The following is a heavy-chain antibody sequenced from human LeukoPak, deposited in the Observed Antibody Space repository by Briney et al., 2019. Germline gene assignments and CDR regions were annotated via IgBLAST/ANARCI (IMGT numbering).Heavy chain of an antibody. D-gene: IGHD1-1*01. CDR3: ARGYHWGGYYFDY. CDR1: GGSFSGYY. Sequence: SETLSLTCAVYGGSFSGYYWSWIRQPPGKGLEWIGEINHGGSTNYNPSLKSRVTISVDTSKNQFSLKLASVTAADTAVYYCARGYHWGGYYFDYWGQGTLVSVSS. CDR2: INHGGST. V-gene: IGHV4-34*01. J-gene: IGHJ4*02.